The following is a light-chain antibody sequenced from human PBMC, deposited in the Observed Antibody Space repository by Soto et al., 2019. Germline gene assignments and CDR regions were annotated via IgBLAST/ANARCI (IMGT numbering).Light chain of an antibody. CDR3: QQYGSSVT. Sequence: EIVLTQSPGTLSLSPGERATLSCRASQSLSTYSLAWYQQKPGQTPRLLIYAASTRDTDIPDRFNGSGSGTDFALTISRLEPEDSASYYCQQYGSSVTFGPGTKVEIK. J-gene: IGKJ3*01. V-gene: IGKV3-20*01. CDR2: AAS. CDR1: QSLSTYS.